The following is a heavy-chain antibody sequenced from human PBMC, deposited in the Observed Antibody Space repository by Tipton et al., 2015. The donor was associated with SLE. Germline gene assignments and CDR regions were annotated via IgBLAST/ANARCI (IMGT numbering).Heavy chain of an antibody. V-gene: IGHV3-33*01. J-gene: IGHJ4*02. CDR1: GFTFSSYG. CDR2: IWYDGSNK. CDR3: ARGVFDY. Sequence: SLRLSCAASGFTFSSYGMHWVRQAPGKGLEWVAVIWYDGSNKYYADSVKGRFTISRGNAKNTLYLQMNSLRAEDTAVYYCARGVFDYWGQGTLVTVSS.